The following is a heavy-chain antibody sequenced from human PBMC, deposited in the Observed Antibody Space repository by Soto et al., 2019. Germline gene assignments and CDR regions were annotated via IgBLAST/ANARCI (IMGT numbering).Heavy chain of an antibody. CDR3: AREVIAVAGTPLRY. V-gene: IGHV1-69*01. CDR1: EGTFSSYA. J-gene: IGHJ4*02. D-gene: IGHD6-19*01. CDR2: IIPIFGTA. Sequence: QVQLVQSGAEVKKPGSSVKVSCKASEGTFSSYAISWVRQAPGQGLEWMGGIIPIFGTANYAQKFQGRVTITADESTSTAYMELSSLRSEDTAVYYCAREVIAVAGTPLRYWGQGTLVTVSS.